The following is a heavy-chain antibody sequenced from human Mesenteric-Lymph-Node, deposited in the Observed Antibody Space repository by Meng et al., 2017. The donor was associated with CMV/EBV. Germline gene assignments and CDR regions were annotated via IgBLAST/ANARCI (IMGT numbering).Heavy chain of an antibody. D-gene: IGHD2-21*01. CDR3: ARVIPPNYYYDYIMDV. V-gene: IGHV3-21*01. CDR2: ISRSSSFI. CDR1: GFTFSTYS. Sequence: GGSLRLSCAASGFTFSTYSMNWVRQAPGKGPEWVSTISRSSSFIYYADSVKGRFTVSRDNAQNSLSLQMDSLRAEDTAVYYCARVIPPNYYYDYIMDVWGQGTTVTVSS. J-gene: IGHJ6*02.